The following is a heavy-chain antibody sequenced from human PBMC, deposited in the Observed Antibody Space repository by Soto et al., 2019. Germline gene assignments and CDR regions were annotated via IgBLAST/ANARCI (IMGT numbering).Heavy chain of an antibody. CDR1: GGTFSSYA. CDR3: ARGRQWLGKSFDY. Sequence: QVQLVQSGAEVKKPGSSVKVSCKASGGTFSSYAISWVRQAPGQGIEWMGGIIPIFGTANYAQKFQGRVPITADESTSTAYVELSSLRSEDTAVYYCARGRQWLGKSFDYWGQGTLVTVSS. D-gene: IGHD6-19*01. V-gene: IGHV1-69*12. J-gene: IGHJ4*02. CDR2: IIPIFGTA.